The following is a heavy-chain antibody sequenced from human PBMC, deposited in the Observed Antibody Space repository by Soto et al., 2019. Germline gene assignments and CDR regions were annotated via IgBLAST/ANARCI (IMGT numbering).Heavy chain of an antibody. CDR3: ARRALEQQLDY. J-gene: IGHJ4*02. CDR2: FFVGGNT. CDR1: GGSIGSTTYY. D-gene: IGHD6-13*01. Sequence: SETLSLTCTVSGGSIGSTTYYWGWMRQPPGKGLEWIASFFVGGNTYYNPSLKSRVTISVDTSKNQFSLKLSSVTAADTAVYYCARRALEQQLDYWGQGTLVTVSS. V-gene: IGHV4-39*01.